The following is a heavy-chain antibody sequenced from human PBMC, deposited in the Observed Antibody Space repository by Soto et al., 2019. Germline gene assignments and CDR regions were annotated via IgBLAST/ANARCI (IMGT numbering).Heavy chain of an antibody. D-gene: IGHD2-21*02. J-gene: IGHJ4*02. CDR1: GYTFAHYG. V-gene: IGHV1-18*01. CDR2: ISGYNINT. CDR3: ARETRWGPLLY. Sequence: QVRLLQCGPEVMKPGASVRVSCKESGYTFAHYGITRVRQTSGQVVEWLGWISGYNINTHYAQKFADRVTLTTDKSTSTVYMELRSLKSDDADMYFCARETRWGPLLYWDQGTLVTASP.